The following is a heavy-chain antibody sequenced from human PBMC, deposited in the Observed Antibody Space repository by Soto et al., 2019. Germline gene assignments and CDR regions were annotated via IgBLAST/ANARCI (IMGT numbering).Heavy chain of an antibody. CDR1: GGSISSYY. CDR2: IYYSGST. CDR3: ARRYGSSFDY. D-gene: IGHD6-13*01. V-gene: IGHV4-59*08. Sequence: SETLSLTCTVSGGSISSYYWSWTRQPPGKGLEWIGYIYYSGSTNYNPSLKSRVTISVDTSKNQFSLKLSSVTAADTAVYYCARRYGSSFDYWGQGTLVT. J-gene: IGHJ4*02.